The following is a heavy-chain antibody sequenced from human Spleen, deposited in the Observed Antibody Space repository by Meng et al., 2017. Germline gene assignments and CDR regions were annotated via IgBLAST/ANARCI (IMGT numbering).Heavy chain of an antibody. J-gene: IGHJ4*02. V-gene: IGHV3-15*01. CDR3: SGHIDY. D-gene: IGHD5-12*01. CDR1: GFTFSNAY. CDR2: IKSKPDGETI. Sequence: EVQLVESGGGLVKPGGSLRLSCEGSGFTFSNAYMTWVRQVPGKRLEWVGRIKSKPDGETIDYGAPVKGRFTISRDDSKNTVYLQMNSLKTEDTAVYYCSGHIDYWGQGTLVTASS.